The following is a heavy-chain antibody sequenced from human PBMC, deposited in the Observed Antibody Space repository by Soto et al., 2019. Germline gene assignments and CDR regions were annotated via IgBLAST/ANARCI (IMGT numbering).Heavy chain of an antibody. V-gene: IGHV4-59*08. CDR2: IYYSGGT. CDR3: ARRYGDYFDF. CDR1: GGSISSYY. Sequence: ETLSLTCTVSGGSISSYYWSWIRQPPGKGLEWIGYIYYSGGTNYNPSLKSRVTISVATSKNQFSLKLSSVTAADTAAYYCARRYGDYFDFWGQGTLVTVSS. J-gene: IGHJ4*02. D-gene: IGHD4-17*01.